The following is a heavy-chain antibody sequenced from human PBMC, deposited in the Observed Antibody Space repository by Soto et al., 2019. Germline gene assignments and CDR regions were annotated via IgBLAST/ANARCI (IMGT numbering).Heavy chain of an antibody. V-gene: IGHV3-30*02. J-gene: IGHJ4*02. Sequence: QAGGSLRLSCAASGFTFSSYGMHWVRQAPGKGLEWVAFIWFDGSNKYYGDSVKGRFTISRDNSKNTLYLQMNSLRAEDTAVYYCATQYYYDSSGYYHFDYWGQGTLVTVSS. D-gene: IGHD3-22*01. CDR2: IWFDGSNK. CDR3: ATQYYYDSSGYYHFDY. CDR1: GFTFSSYG.